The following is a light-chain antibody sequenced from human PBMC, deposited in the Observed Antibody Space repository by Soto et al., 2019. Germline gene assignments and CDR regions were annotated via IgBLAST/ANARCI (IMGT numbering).Light chain of an antibody. Sequence: EIVLTQSPGTLSLSPVERATLSCRASQSVSSSYLAWYQQKPGQAPSLLIYGASRRATGIPDRFSGSGSGTDFTLTISRLEPEDFAVYYCQQHGSAPPITFGQGTRLEI. J-gene: IGKJ5*01. V-gene: IGKV3-20*01. CDR3: QQHGSAPPIT. CDR2: GAS. CDR1: QSVSSSY.